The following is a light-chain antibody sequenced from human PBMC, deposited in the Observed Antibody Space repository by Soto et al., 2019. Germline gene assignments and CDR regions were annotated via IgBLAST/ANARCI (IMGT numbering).Light chain of an antibody. J-gene: IGKJ3*01. CDR3: QHYGSSLFT. V-gene: IGKV3-20*01. Sequence: EIVLTQSPGTLSLSPGERATLSCRASQSVTSSYLAWYQQKPGQAPRLLIYGASSRATGIPDRFSGSGSGTDFTLTISRLEPEDFAVYYCQHYGSSLFTFGPGTKVAI. CDR2: GAS. CDR1: QSVTSSY.